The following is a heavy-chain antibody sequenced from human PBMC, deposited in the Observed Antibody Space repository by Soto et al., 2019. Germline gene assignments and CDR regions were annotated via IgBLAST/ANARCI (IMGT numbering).Heavy chain of an antibody. V-gene: IGHV4-59*02. D-gene: IGHD3-9*01. J-gene: IGHJ4*02. CDR1: GDSVSSYY. CDR3: ARIHDILTGFSSPHFDY. CDR2: IYYSGST. Sequence: QVQLQESGPGLVKPSETLSLTCTVSGDSVSSYYWSWIRQPPGKGLEWIGYIYYSGSTNYNPSLKSRVTISVDTSTNQFSLKLSSVTAADTAVYYCARIHDILTGFSSPHFDYWGQGTVVTVSS.